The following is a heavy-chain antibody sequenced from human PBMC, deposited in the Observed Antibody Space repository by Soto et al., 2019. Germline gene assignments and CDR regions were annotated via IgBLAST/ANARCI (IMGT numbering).Heavy chain of an antibody. CDR3: AKDTNGYDFGC. D-gene: IGHD5-12*01. CDR1: GFTFSNYG. Sequence: QVQLVESGGGVVQPGRSLRLSCVVSGFTFSNYGMHWVRQAPGKGLEWVAVISYDGSNRYYADSVKGRFTISRDNSKNTLYMQLHSLRPEDTAVYYCAKDTNGYDFGCWGQGTLVTVSS. V-gene: IGHV3-30*18. J-gene: IGHJ4*02. CDR2: ISYDGSNR.